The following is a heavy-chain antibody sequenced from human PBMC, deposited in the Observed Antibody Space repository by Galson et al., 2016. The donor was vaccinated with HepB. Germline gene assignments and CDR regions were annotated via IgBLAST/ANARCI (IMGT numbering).Heavy chain of an antibody. CDR3: AIEYSSGWDLDH. Sequence: SVKVSCKVSGYTLSELSMHWVRQAPGKGLEWMGRSDPEDGETICAQNFQGRVTMTEDTSTDSAYMELSSLRSEDTAMYYCAIEYSSGWDLDHWGQGTLVTVSS. V-gene: IGHV1-24*01. CDR2: SDPEDGET. J-gene: IGHJ4*02. D-gene: IGHD6-19*01. CDR1: GYTLSELS.